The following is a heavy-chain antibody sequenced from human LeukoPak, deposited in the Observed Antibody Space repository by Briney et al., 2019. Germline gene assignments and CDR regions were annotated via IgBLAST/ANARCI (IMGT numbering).Heavy chain of an antibody. D-gene: IGHD6-13*01. J-gene: IGHJ4*02. CDR2: IKRDGSEK. V-gene: IGHV3-7*01. CDR3: ARPPNIAAAGQD. CDR1: GSTFSNYW. Sequence: GGSLRLSCAASGSTFSNYWMTWVRQAPGKGLEWVANIKRDGSEKYYMDSVKGRFTISRDNAKNSLYLQMNSLRVEDTAVYYCARPPNIAAAGQDWGQGTLVTVSS.